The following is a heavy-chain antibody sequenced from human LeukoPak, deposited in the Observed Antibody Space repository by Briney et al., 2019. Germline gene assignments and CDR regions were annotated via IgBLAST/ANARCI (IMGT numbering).Heavy chain of an antibody. CDR2: ISSSGSTI. CDR3: ARAGGHILTGYHLDY. J-gene: IGHJ4*02. V-gene: IGHV3-48*03. Sequence: GGSLRLSCAASGFTFSSYEMNWVRQAPGKGLEWVSYISSSGSTIYYADSVKGRFTISRDNAKSSLYLQMNSLRAEDTAVYYCARAGGHILTGYHLDYWGQGTLVTVSS. D-gene: IGHD3-9*01. CDR1: GFTFSSYE.